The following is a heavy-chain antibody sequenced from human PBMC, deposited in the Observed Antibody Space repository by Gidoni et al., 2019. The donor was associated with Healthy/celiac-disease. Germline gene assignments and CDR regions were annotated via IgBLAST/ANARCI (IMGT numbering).Heavy chain of an antibody. D-gene: IGHD3-22*01. Sequence: EVQLVQSGAEVNKPGESLKISCQGSGYSFTSYWIGWVRQMPGKGLEWMGIIYPGDSDTRYSPSFQGQVTISADKSISTAYLQWSSLKASDTAMYYCARQHYGLGDYDSSGYDAFDIWGQGTMVTVSS. J-gene: IGHJ3*02. V-gene: IGHV5-51*01. CDR3: ARQHYGLGDYDSSGYDAFDI. CDR1: GYSFTSYW. CDR2: IYPGDSDT.